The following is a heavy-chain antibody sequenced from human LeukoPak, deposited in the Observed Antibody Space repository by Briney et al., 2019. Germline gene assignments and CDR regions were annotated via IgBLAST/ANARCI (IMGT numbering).Heavy chain of an antibody. CDR2: IYHSGST. Sequence: SETLSLTCDVFGGSISNDNYYRSWIRQPPGKGLEWIGYIYHSGSTYYNPSLKSRVTISVDTSKNQFSLKLSSVTAADTAVYYCARWSYSYAFDIWGQGTMVTVSS. D-gene: IGHD1-26*01. V-gene: IGHV4-30-4*01. CDR3: ARWSYSYAFDI. CDR1: GGSISNDNYY. J-gene: IGHJ3*02.